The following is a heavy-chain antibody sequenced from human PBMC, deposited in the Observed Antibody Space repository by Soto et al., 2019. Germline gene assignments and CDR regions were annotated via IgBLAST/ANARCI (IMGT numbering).Heavy chain of an antibody. J-gene: IGHJ4*02. CDR3: SISNSYGRGDF. CDR1: GGTLNSYT. D-gene: IGHD4-17*01. Sequence: QVQLVQSGAEVKKPGSSVRVSCKASGGTLNSYTISWVRQAPGPALEWMGGIIPVFGTTDYAHKFQGRVTITADQSTGTAYLERFSLRSEDTAIYYCSISNSYGRGDFLGQGTLVTVSS. CDR2: IIPVFGTT. V-gene: IGHV1-69*01.